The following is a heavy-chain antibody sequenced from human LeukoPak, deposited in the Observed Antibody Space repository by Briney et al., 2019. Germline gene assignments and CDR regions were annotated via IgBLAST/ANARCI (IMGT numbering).Heavy chain of an antibody. V-gene: IGHV3-30-3*01. Sequence: GGSLRLSCAASGFTFSRYAMHWVRQAPGKGLECVAVILYDGSNKYYADSVKGRFTISRDNSKNTVYLQMNSLRAEDTAVYYCARGGLHYYDSSGLDYWGQGTLVTVSS. D-gene: IGHD3-22*01. CDR2: ILYDGSNK. CDR3: ARGGLHYYDSSGLDY. CDR1: GFTFSRYA. J-gene: IGHJ4*02.